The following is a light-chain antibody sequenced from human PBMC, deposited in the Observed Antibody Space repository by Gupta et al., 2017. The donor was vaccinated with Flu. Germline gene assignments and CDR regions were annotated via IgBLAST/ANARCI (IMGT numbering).Light chain of an antibody. J-gene: IGKJ2*01. CDR3: QQSYNYPFT. CDR1: QSISFF. Sequence: DIQMTPSPSSLSAAVGDRVTITCRPSQSISFFLNWYQQKPGKPPKLVIYATSSLQSGVPSRFSGSGSGTDFTLTISSLQREDFATYFCQQSYNYPFTFGQGTNLEIK. V-gene: IGKV1-39*01. CDR2: ATS.